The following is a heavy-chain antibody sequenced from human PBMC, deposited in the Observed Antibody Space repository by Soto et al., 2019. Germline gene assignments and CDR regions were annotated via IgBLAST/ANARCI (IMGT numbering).Heavy chain of an antibody. Sequence: LGESLKISCKGSEYSFSSYWIAWVRQMAGKGLEWMGIIHPGDSDTRYSPSFQGQVTISADKSISTAYLQWSSLKASDTAMYYCARYMVYATTAFYYYPMDVWGQGTTVTVSS. CDR2: IHPGDSDT. CDR3: ARYMVYATTAFYYYPMDV. CDR1: EYSFSSYW. D-gene: IGHD2-8*01. V-gene: IGHV5-51*01. J-gene: IGHJ6*02.